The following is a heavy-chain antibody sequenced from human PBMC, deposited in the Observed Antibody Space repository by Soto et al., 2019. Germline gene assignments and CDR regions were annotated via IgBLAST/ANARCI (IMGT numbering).Heavy chain of an antibody. Sequence: GASVKVSCKASGYTFTGYYMHWVRQAPGQGLEWMGWINPNSGGTNYAQKFQGWVTMTRDTSISTAYMELSRLRSDDTAVYYCARDLEQAIYPTRDYYGMDVWGQGTTVTVSS. CDR2: INPNSGGT. CDR1: GYTFTGYY. J-gene: IGHJ6*02. D-gene: IGHD3-3*01. V-gene: IGHV1-2*04. CDR3: ARDLEQAIYPTRDYYGMDV.